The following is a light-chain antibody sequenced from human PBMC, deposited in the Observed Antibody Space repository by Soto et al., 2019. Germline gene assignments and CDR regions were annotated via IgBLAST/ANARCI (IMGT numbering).Light chain of an antibody. CDR1: QSVSSSS. CDR2: GAS. J-gene: IGKJ3*01. V-gene: IGKV3-20*01. CDR3: QQYGSSPGLFT. Sequence: EIVLTQSPGTLSLSPGERATLSCRASQSVSSSSLAWFQQKPGQAPRLLIYGASSRATGIPDRFSGSGSGTDFTLTISRLEPEDFAVYYCQQYGSSPGLFTFGPGTKVDIK.